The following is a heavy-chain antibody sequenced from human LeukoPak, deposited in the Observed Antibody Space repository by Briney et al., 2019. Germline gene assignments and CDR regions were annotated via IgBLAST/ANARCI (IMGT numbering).Heavy chain of an antibody. CDR1: GFTFSSYA. CDR3: TRGYGSGTYFDY. Sequence: GGSLRLSCAASGFTFSSYAMSWVRQAPGKGLEWVSAISGSGGSTYYADSVKGRFTISRDNSKNTLYLQMNSLRAEDTAVYYCTRGYGSGTYFDYWGQGTLVTVSS. V-gene: IGHV3-23*01. J-gene: IGHJ4*02. CDR2: ISGSGGST. D-gene: IGHD3-10*01.